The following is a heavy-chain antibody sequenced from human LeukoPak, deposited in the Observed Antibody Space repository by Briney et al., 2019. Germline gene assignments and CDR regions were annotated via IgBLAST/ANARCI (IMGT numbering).Heavy chain of an antibody. CDR3: ARPGIVGAFDI. CDR1: GGSISSYY. J-gene: IGHJ3*02. CDR2: IYYSGST. D-gene: IGHD1-26*01. V-gene: IGHV4-59*08. Sequence: SETLSLTCTVSGGSISSYYWSWIRQPPGKGLEWIGYIYYSGSTNYNPSLKSRVTISVDTSKKQFSLKLSSVTAADTAVYYCARPGIVGAFDIWGQGTMVTVSS.